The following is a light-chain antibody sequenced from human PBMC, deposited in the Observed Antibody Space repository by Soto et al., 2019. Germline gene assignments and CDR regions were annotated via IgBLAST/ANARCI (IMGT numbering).Light chain of an antibody. CDR3: QQRYSIKVT. CDR2: AAS. V-gene: IGKV1-39*01. Sequence: DIQMTQSPSSLSASVGDRVTITCRASQSISSYLNWYQQKPGKAPKLLIYAASSLQSGVPSRFSGSGSGTDFTLTISSLQPLYFSTYYCQQRYSIKVTFSQGPKLEIK. CDR1: QSISSY. J-gene: IGKJ1*01.